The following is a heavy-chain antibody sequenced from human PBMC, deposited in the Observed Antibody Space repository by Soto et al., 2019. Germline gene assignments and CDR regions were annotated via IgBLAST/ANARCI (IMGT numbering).Heavy chain of an antibody. CDR3: AKRRGAGGHFDY. CDR2: VSIGGST. D-gene: IGHD2-15*01. Sequence: DVQLLESGGGLVQPEGSLRLSCAASGFTVSSYAMCWVRQGPGKGLEWVAVVSIGGSTHYADSVRGRFTISRDNSKNTLSLQMNSLTAEDPAVYLCAKRRGAGGHFDYWGQGARVTVSS. CDR1: GFTVSSYA. J-gene: IGHJ4*02. V-gene: IGHV3-23*01.